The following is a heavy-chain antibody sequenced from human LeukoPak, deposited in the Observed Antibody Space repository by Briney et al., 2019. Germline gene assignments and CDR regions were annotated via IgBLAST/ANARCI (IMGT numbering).Heavy chain of an antibody. J-gene: IGHJ4*02. D-gene: IGHD5-12*01. CDR3: ARGGGYASGLAY. CDR1: GGSISSGSYY. CDR2: IYTSGST. V-gene: IGHV4-61*02. Sequence: PSQTLSLTCTVSGGSISSGSYYWSWIRQPAGKGLEWIGRIYTSGSTNYNPSLESRVTISVDTSKNQFSLSLTSVTAADTAVYYCARGGGYASGLAYWGQGTLVTVSS.